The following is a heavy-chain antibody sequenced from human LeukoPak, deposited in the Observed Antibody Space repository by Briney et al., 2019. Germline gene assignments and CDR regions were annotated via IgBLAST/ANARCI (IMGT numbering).Heavy chain of an antibody. Sequence: GGSLRLSCAASGFTFSSYSVNWVRQAPGKGLEWVSSISSSSSYIYYADSVKGQFTISRDNAKNSLYLQMNSLRAEDTAVYYCASIAVAGHLDYWGQGTLVTVSS. J-gene: IGHJ4*02. V-gene: IGHV3-21*01. D-gene: IGHD6-19*01. CDR1: GFTFSSYS. CDR2: ISSSSSYI. CDR3: ASIAVAGHLDY.